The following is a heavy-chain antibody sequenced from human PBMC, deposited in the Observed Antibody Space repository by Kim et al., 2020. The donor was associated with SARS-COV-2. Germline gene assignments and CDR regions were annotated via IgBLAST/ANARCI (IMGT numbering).Heavy chain of an antibody. CDR3: AKEESVPVSGIDL. CDR2: ISYDGSNI. V-gene: IGHV3-30*18. CDR1: GFKFSNYG. J-gene: IGHJ5*02. D-gene: IGHD6-19*01. Sequence: GGSLRLSCVTSGFKFSNYGLHWVRQAPGKGLEWVAFISYDGSNIFYADSVKGRFTISRDTSKNTLRLQMNSLRPEDTSVYYCAKEESVPVSGIDLLGQGT.